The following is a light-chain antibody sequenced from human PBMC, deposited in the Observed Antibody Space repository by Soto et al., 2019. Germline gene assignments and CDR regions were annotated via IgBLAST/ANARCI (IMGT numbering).Light chain of an antibody. Sequence: EIVMTQSPATLSVSPGERATLSCRASQSVSSNLAWYQQKPGQAPRLLIYGASTRATGIPARFSGSGSGTEFTPTISSLQSEDFAVYYCQQYNNWPPTFGQGTKVEI. V-gene: IGKV3-15*01. CDR3: QQYNNWPPT. CDR1: QSVSSN. CDR2: GAS. J-gene: IGKJ1*01.